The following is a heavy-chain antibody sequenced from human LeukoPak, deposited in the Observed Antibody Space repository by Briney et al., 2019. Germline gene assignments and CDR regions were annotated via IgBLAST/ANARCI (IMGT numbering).Heavy chain of an antibody. J-gene: IGHJ3*02. CDR1: GFIFSNYT. CDR2: ISSSSSTI. V-gene: IGHV3-48*01. Sequence: GGSLRLSCAASGFIFSNYTMNWVRQAPGKGLEWVSYISSSSSTIYYADSVKGRFTISRDNAKNSLYLQMNSLRAEDTAVYYCARSLPNYYDSSGSHAFDIWGQGTMVTVSS. CDR3: ARSLPNYYDSSGSHAFDI. D-gene: IGHD3-22*01.